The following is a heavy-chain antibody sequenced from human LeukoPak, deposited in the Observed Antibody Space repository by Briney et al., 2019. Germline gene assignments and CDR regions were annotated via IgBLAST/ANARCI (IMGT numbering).Heavy chain of an antibody. Sequence: SETLSLTCAVYGGSFCGYYWSRIRQPPAKGLEWIGEINHSGSTNYKPSLKSRVTISVDTSKHQFSLKLSSVTAADTAVYYCAREGYDSSGYYYDYWGQGTLVTVSS. CDR2: INHSGST. D-gene: IGHD3-22*01. V-gene: IGHV4-34*01. J-gene: IGHJ4*02. CDR1: GGSFCGYY. CDR3: AREGYDSSGYYYDY.